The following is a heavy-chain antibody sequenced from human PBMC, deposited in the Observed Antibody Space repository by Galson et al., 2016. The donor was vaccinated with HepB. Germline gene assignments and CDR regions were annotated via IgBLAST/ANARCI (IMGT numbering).Heavy chain of an antibody. CDR2: IGSNSAPI. V-gene: IGHV3-21*01. CDR3: ARVHLSWSRDL. CDR1: GFSLSPHT. J-gene: IGHJ5*02. D-gene: IGHD6-13*01. Sequence: SLRLSCAASGFSLSPHTMDWVRQAPGKAMEWLSLIGSNSAPIYYADSVQGRFTISRDNPKNSLYLEMNSLRAEDTAVYYCARVHLSWSRDLGGQGTLVTVSS.